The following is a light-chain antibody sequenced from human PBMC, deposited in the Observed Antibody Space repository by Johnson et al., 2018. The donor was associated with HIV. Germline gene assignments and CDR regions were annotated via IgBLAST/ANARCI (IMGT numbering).Light chain of an antibody. CDR2: DNN. V-gene: IGLV1-51*01. CDR1: SSNIGNNY. J-gene: IGLJ1*01. CDR3: GTWDSSLGAWV. Sequence: QSVLTQPPSVSAAPGQKVTISCSGSSSNIGNNYVSWYQQLPGTAPKLLIYDNNKRPSGIPDRFSGSKSGTSATLDITALQTGDEADYYCGTWDSSLGAWVFGTGTKVTVL.